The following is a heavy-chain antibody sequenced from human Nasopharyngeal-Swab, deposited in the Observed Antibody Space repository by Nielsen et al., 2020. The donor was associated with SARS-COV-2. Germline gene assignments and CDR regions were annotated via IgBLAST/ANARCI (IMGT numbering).Heavy chain of an antibody. J-gene: IGHJ3*02. V-gene: IGHV3-64D*06. CDR1: GFTFSRCF. D-gene: IGHD2-2*01. CDR3: VKDRSLRYCSSATCSDAFDI. CDR2: ISADGETT. Sequence: GGSLRLSCSASGFTFSRCFMHWVRQAPGKGLEFVSHISADGETTYYADSVKGRFTISRDNSKNTLYRQMSGLRAEDTALYYCVKDRSLRYCSSATCSDAFDIWGQGTMVTVSS.